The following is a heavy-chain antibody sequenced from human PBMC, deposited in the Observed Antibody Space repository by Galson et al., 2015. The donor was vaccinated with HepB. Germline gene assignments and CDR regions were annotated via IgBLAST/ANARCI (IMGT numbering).Heavy chain of an antibody. J-gene: IGHJ4*02. CDR2: ISYDGSNK. CDR1: GFSFSSYS. Sequence: SLRLSCATSGFSFSSYSIHWVRQAPGKGLRWVAVISYDGSNKYYADSVKGRFTISRDNSKNTLYLQMNSLRAEDTAVYYCARASYCSGASCYYYFDYWGQGTLVTVSS. V-gene: IGHV3-30*04. CDR3: ARASYCSGASCYYYFDY. D-gene: IGHD2-15*01.